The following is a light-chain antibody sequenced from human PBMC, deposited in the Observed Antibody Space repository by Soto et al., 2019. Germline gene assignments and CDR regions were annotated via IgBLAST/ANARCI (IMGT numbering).Light chain of an antibody. CDR3: QQTYSTPRT. J-gene: IGKJ1*01. Sequence: DIRMAQSPPSLSSSVGDRVTISCGASQNISSYLTWYQQAPGKAPKLLIYTTTSLQKGVPSRFSGSGSGTDFTLTITSLQPEDFATYYCQQTYSTPRTFGQGTKVDI. V-gene: IGKV1-39*01. CDR1: QNISSY. CDR2: TTT.